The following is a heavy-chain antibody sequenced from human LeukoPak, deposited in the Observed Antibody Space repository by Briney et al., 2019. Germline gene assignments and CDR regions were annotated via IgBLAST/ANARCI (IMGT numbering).Heavy chain of an antibody. CDR3: ARAQPYYYESSGYYLDY. CDR2: ISSSSSYI. J-gene: IGHJ4*02. V-gene: IGHV3-21*01. Sequence: WLSSISSSSSYIYYADSVNGRFTISRDNAKNSLYLQMNSLRAEDTAVYYCARAQPYYYESSGYYLDYWGQGTLVTVSS. D-gene: IGHD3-22*01.